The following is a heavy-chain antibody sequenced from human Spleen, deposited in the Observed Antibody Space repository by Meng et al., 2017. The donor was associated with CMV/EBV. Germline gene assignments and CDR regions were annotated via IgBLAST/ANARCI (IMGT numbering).Heavy chain of an antibody. D-gene: IGHD1-26*01. CDR3: SRRQWRGAYVDY. V-gene: IGHV4-39*01. CDR2: IYYSGST. CDR1: GGSISSSSYY. J-gene: IGHJ4*02. Sequence: SETLSLTCTVSGGSISSSSYYWGWIRQPPGKGLEWIGSIYYSGSTYYNPSLKSRVTISVDTSKNQFSLRLSSVSAADTAVYYCSRRQWRGAYVDYWGRGTLVTVSS.